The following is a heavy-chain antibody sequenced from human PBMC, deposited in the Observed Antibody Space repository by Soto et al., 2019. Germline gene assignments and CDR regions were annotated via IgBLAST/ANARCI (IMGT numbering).Heavy chain of an antibody. J-gene: IGHJ6*02. CDR3: AKESVEATYSFYGMDV. Sequence: LVESGGGVVQPGRSLTLSCAGSGFSFDSYSMHWVRQAPGKGLEWVTTVSFDSKNKYYIDSVEGRFTISRDNSKNMLYLQMNSLTHEDTAVYYCAKESVEATYSFYGMDVWGPGTTVTVS. D-gene: IGHD4-4*01. CDR2: VSFDSKNK. V-gene: IGHV3-30*18. CDR1: GFSFDSYS.